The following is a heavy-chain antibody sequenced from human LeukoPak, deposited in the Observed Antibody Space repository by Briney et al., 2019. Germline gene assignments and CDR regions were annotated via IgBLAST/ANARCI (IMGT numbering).Heavy chain of an antibody. CDR2: IIPIFGTA. J-gene: IGHJ4*02. CDR3: ARGWMAYCGGDCYFDY. CDR1: GGTFSSYA. D-gene: IGHD2-21*02. V-gene: IGHV1-69*13. Sequence: GASVKVSCKASGGTFSSYAISWVRQAPGQGLEWMGGIIPIFGTANYAQKFQGRVTITADESTSTAYMELSSLRSEDTAVYYCARGWMAYCGGDCYFDYWGQGTLVTVSS.